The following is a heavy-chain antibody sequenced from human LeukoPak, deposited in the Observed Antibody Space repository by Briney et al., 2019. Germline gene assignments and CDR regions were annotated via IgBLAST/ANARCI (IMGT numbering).Heavy chain of an antibody. CDR2: INPNSGGT. Sequence: GASVKVSCKASGYTFTGYYMHWVRHAPGQGLELMGWINPNSGGTNYAQKFQGRVTMTRDTSISTAYMELSRLRSDDTAVYYCARGTEQWLVRGGRGSFDPWGQGTLVTVSS. CDR3: ARGTEQWLVRGGRGSFDP. D-gene: IGHD6-19*01. V-gene: IGHV1-2*02. J-gene: IGHJ5*02. CDR1: GYTFTGYY.